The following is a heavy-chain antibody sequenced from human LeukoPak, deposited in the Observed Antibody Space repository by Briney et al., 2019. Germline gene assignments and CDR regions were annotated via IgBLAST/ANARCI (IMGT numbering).Heavy chain of an antibody. Sequence: SVKVSCKASGGTFSSYAISWVRQAPGQGLEWMGGIIPIFGTANYAQKFQGRVTITADESTSTAYMELSSLRSEDTAVYYCARDATLTTTGSIRWFHPWGQGTLVTVSS. J-gene: IGHJ5*02. V-gene: IGHV1-69*01. CDR2: IIPIFGTA. D-gene: IGHD4/OR15-4a*01. CDR3: ARDATLTTTGSIRWFHP. CDR1: GGTFSSYA.